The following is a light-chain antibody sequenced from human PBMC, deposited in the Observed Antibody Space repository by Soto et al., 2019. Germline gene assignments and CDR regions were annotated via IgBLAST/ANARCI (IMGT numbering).Light chain of an antibody. CDR3: SSYTSSATYV. CDR1: SSDLGDNNF. J-gene: IGLJ1*01. Sequence: QSVLAQPASVSGSPGQSITISCTGTSSDLGDNNFVSWYQHHPGKAPKLMIFEVSGRPSGVSFRFSGSKSGNTASLTISGLQAEDEADYYCSSYTSSATYVFGTGTKVTVL. CDR2: EVS. V-gene: IGLV2-14*01.